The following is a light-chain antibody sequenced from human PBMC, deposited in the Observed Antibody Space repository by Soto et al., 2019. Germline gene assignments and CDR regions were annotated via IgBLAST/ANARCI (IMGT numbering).Light chain of an antibody. CDR1: QSVASNC. Sequence: EIVLTQSPGTLSLSPGERATLSCRASQSVASNCLAWYQQKPGQAPRLLLYSASTRASGIPDRFSGRGSGTDVTLTVSRLEPEDFAVYYCQNYGSSPQTFGQGTTVEI. V-gene: IGKV3-20*01. CDR2: SAS. CDR3: QNYGSSPQT. J-gene: IGKJ1*01.